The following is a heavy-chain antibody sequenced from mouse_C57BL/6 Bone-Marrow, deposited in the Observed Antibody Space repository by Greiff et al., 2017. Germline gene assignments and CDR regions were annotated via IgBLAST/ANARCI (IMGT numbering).Heavy chain of an antibody. Sequence: VQLQQPGAELVKPGASVKLSCKASGYTFTSYWMQWVKQRPGQGLEWIGEIDPSDSDTNYNQKFKGKATLTVDTSSSTAYMQLSSLTSEDSAVYYCARWGYDFNAMDYWGQGTSGTVTS. CDR2: IDPSDSDT. D-gene: IGHD2-2*01. V-gene: IGHV1-50*01. CDR1: GYTFTSYW. CDR3: ARWGYDFNAMDY. J-gene: IGHJ4*01.